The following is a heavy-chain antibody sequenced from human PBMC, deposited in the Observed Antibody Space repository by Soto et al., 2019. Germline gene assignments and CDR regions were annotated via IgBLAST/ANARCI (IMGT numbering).Heavy chain of an antibody. CDR2: ISYDGSNK. Sequence: HPGGSLRLSCAASGFTFSSYGMHWVRQAPGKGLEWVAVISYDGSNKYYADSVKGRFAISRDNSKNTLYLQMNSLRAEDTAVYYCAKGGCGGDCYPSSGAFDIWGQGTMVTVSS. CDR1: GFTFSSYG. D-gene: IGHD2-21*02. J-gene: IGHJ3*02. CDR3: AKGGCGGDCYPSSGAFDI. V-gene: IGHV3-30*18.